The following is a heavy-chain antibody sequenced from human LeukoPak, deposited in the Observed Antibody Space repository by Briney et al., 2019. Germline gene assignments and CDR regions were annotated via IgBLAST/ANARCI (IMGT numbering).Heavy chain of an antibody. D-gene: IGHD5-18*01. CDR1: GGSIYSYY. CDR3: ARTTAMVSDY. V-gene: IGHV4-59*01. Sequence: SETLSLTCTVSGGSIYSYYWSWIRQPPGKGLEWIGYIYYSGSTNYNPTLKSRVTISVDTSKNQFSLKLSSVTAADTAVYYCARTTAMVSDYWGQGTLVTVSS. J-gene: IGHJ4*02. CDR2: IYYSGST.